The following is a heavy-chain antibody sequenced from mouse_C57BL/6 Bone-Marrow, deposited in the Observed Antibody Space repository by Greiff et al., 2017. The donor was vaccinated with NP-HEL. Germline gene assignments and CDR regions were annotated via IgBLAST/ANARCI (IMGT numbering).Heavy chain of an antibody. V-gene: IGHV1-72*01. CDR3: APITTVVEGDFDV. CDR1: GYTFTSYW. Sequence: QVQLKQPGAELVKPGASVTLSCKASGYTFTSYWMHWVKQRPGRGLEWIGRIDPNSGGTKYNEQFKSKATLTVDKPTSTAYMQLSSLTSEDSAVYYCAPITTVVEGDFDVWGTGTTVTVSS. J-gene: IGHJ1*03. D-gene: IGHD1-1*01. CDR2: IDPNSGGT.